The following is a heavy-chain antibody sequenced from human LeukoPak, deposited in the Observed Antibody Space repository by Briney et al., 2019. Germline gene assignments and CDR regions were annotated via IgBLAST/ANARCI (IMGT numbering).Heavy chain of an antibody. CDR2: ISYDRSNK. CDR1: GFTFSSYA. D-gene: IGHD6-6*01. J-gene: IGHJ4*02. Sequence: GGSLRLSCAASGFTFSSYAMHWVRQAPGKGLEWVAVISYDRSNKYYADSVKGRFTISRDNSKNTLYLQMNSLRAEDTAVYYCARDSARIAARRGYYFDYWGQGTLVTVSS. CDR3: ARDSARIAARRGYYFDY. V-gene: IGHV3-30*01.